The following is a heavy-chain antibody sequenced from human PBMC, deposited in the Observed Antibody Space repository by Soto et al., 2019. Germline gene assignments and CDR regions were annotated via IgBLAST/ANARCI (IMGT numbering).Heavy chain of an antibody. D-gene: IGHD3-22*01. V-gene: IGHV1-18*01. CDR2: ISAYNGNT. Sequence: QVQLVQSGAEVKKPGASVKVSCKASGYTFTSYGISWVRQAPGQGLEWMVWISAYNGNTNYAQKLQGRVTMTTDTSASTAYMELRSLRSDDTAVYYCARNLMIVVVTDLRYYAYGMDVWGQGTTVTVSS. CDR1: GYTFTSYG. J-gene: IGHJ6*02. CDR3: ARNLMIVVVTDLRYYAYGMDV.